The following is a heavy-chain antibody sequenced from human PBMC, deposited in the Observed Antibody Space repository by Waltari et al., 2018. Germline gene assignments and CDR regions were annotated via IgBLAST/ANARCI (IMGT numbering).Heavy chain of an antibody. V-gene: IGHV4-61*09. D-gene: IGHD3-22*01. CDR3: ARRGVEYDSSGYFSDS. CDR2: IYTSGST. Sequence: QVQLQESGPDLVQPSQTLSLPCTVSDGSISSGNYSWSWIRKPAAKGMEWIGYIYTSGSTNYNHSLKSRVTVSLDTSKSQFSLKVTSVTAADTAVYYCARRGVEYDSSGYFSDSWGQGTLVTVSS. J-gene: IGHJ4*02. CDR1: DGSISSGNYS.